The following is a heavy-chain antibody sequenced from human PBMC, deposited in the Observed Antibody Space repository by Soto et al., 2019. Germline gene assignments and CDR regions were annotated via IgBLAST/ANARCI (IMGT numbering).Heavy chain of an antibody. Sequence: QPGGSLRLSCAASGFNFKNNAMNWVRQAPGKGLEWLSSIISGGSTTYYADSVRGRFTISRDNSKNTLYLQMNSLRAEDTALYYCAKARYGDGRGFDFWGQGTLVTVSS. D-gene: IGHD4-17*01. J-gene: IGHJ4*02. V-gene: IGHV3-23*01. CDR1: GFNFKNNA. CDR3: AKARYGDGRGFDF. CDR2: IISGGSTT.